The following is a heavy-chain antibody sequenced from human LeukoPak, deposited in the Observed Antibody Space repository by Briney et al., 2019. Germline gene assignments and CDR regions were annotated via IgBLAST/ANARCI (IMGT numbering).Heavy chain of an antibody. Sequence: GGSLRLSCAVSGFTFSSYAMASVRQAPGKGLEWVSAIRDSGGSTIYADCVKGRFTISRDNSKNTLYLQMDSLRAERTAVYECARVSGYWYFETSGRGTLVT. CDR3: ARVSGYWYFET. V-gene: IGHV3-23*01. J-gene: IGHJ2*01. CDR1: GFTFSSYA. CDR2: IRDSGGST.